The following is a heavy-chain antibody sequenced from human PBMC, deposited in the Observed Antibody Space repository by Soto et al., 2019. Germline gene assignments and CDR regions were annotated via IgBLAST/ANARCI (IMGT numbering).Heavy chain of an antibody. D-gene: IGHD5-18*01. V-gene: IGHV3-23*01. J-gene: IGHJ6*02. CDR2: ITGNRRST. Sequence: GGSLRLAWAASGFTLSNYAMTWVRQAAAKGQGRVSHITGNRRSTYSTDSVKGQFTISRDNSKNTLYLQMNRLRAKDTAEYYCAAYRHSTNFYAMDVWGQGTTVTVSS. CDR3: AAYRHSTNFYAMDV. CDR1: GFTLSNYA.